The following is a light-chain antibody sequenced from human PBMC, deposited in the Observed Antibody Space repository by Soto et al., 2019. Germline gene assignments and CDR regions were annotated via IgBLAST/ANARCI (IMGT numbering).Light chain of an antibody. CDR2: QDS. J-gene: IGLJ2*01. CDR3: QAWDSSTVV. CDR1: KLWDKY. V-gene: IGLV3-1*01. Sequence: ELTQPPSVSVSPGQTASITCSGDKLWDKYACWYQQKPGQSPVLVIYQDSKRPSGIPERFSGSNSGNTATLTISGTQAMDEDDYYCQAWDSSTVVFGGGTKLTVL.